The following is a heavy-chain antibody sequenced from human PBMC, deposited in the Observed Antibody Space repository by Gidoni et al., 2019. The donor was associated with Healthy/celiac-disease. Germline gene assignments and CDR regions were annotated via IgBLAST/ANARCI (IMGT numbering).Heavy chain of an antibody. J-gene: IGHJ5*02. CDR3: ARARIAVAGAWFDP. CDR2: ISYDGSNK. CDR1: GFTFSSDA. V-gene: IGHV3-30-3*01. D-gene: IGHD6-19*01. Sequence: QVQLVESGGGVVQPGRSLRLSCAASGFTFSSDAMHWVRQAPGKGLEWVAVISYDGSNKYYADSVKGRFTISRDNSKNTLYLQMNSLRAEDTAVYYCARARIAVAGAWFDPWGQGTLGTVSS.